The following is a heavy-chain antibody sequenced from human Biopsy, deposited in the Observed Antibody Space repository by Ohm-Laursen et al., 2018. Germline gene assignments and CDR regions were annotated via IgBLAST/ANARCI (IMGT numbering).Heavy chain of an antibody. CDR1: GGSFSNYA. V-gene: IGHV1-69*05. CDR3: ASQTPRNPDILAGAFHYDMAV. J-gene: IGHJ6*02. Sequence: SSVKVSCKFSGGSFSNYAISWVRQAPGQGLEWMGGIVTFFGTVKYAQRFQGRLTISTDRSTDTAYMELSSLTSEDTAVFYCASQTPRNPDILAGAFHYDMAVWGQGTTVTVSS. CDR2: IVTFFGTV. D-gene: IGHD3-9*01.